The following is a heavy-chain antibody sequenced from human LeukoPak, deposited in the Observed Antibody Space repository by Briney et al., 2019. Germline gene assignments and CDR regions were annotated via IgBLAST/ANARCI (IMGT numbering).Heavy chain of an antibody. D-gene: IGHD6-19*01. V-gene: IGHV4-59*12. CDR2: IYYSGST. CDR1: GGSISSYY. J-gene: IGHJ4*02. CDR3: ARDRPVALDY. Sequence: SETLSLTCTVSGGSISSYYWSWIRQPPGKGLEWIGYIYYSGSTNYNPSLKSRVTISVDTSKNQVSLKLSSVSAADTAVYYCARDRPVALDYWGQGTLVTVSS.